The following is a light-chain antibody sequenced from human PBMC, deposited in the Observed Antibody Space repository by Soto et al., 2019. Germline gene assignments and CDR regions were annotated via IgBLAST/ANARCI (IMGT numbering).Light chain of an antibody. CDR1: GRDIGAYDY. Sequence: SALTQPASVSGSPGQSITISCTGSGRDIGAYDYVSWYQQHPGKAPKLLIYGVKNRPSGVSYRFSASKSAFTASLTISGLQAEDEAHYYCGSYTTSYFYVFGPGTKVTVL. J-gene: IGLJ1*01. CDR3: GSYTTSYFYV. CDR2: GVK. V-gene: IGLV2-14*01.